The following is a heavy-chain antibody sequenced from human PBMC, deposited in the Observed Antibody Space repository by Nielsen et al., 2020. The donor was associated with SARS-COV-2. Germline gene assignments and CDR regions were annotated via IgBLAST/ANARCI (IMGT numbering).Heavy chain of an antibody. J-gene: IGHJ4*02. CDR3: ARQAAWFSGPSYYFDY. Sequence: SKTLSLTCTVSGGSVSSSSYYGGWIRQPPGKGLEWIGSIYYSGSTYYNPSLKSRVTISVDTSKNQFSLKLSSVTAADTAVYYCARQAAWFSGPSYYFDYWGQGTLVTVSS. V-gene: IGHV4-39*01. D-gene: IGHD1-26*01. CDR2: IYYSGST. CDR1: GGSVSSSSYY.